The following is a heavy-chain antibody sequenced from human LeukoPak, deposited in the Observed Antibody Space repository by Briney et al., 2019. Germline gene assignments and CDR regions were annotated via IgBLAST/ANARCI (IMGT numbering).Heavy chain of an antibody. J-gene: IGHJ4*02. CDR3: ARGGSVLLWFGDPSGGYYFDY. V-gene: IGHV3-30*02. Sequence: GGSLRLSCAASGFTFSSYGMHWVRQAPGQGLEWVAFIRHDGSNKYYADSVKGRFTISRDNSKNTLYLQMNSLRAEDTAVYYCARGGSVLLWFGDPSGGYYFDYWGQGTLVTVSS. CDR1: GFTFSSYG. D-gene: IGHD3-10*01. CDR2: IRHDGSNK.